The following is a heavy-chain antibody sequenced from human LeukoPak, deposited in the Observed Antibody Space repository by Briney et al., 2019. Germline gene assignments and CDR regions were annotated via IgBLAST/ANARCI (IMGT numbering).Heavy chain of an antibody. J-gene: IGHJ4*02. CDR2: LHYTGST. D-gene: IGHD2-2*01. CDR1: GGSISSYY. CDR3: ANQGSREVRGFDY. V-gene: IGHV4-59*01. Sequence: PSETLSLTCTVSGGSISSYYWSWIRQPPGKGLEWIGYLHYTGSTDYNPSLRSRVTMWVDASKKQLSLRMTSVTAADTAIYYCANQGSREVRGFDYWGLGTLVTVSS.